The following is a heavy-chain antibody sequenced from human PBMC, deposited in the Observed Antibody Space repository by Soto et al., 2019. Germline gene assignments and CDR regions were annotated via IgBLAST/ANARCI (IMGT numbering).Heavy chain of an antibody. CDR2: ISGSGGST. Sequence: PGGSLRLSCASSGFTFSSYAMSWVRQAPGKGLEWVSAISGSGGSTYYADSVKGRFTISRDNSKNTLYLQMNSLRAEDTAVYYCAKWQWLVRAGRDYGMDVWGQGTTVTVSS. CDR3: AKWQWLVRAGRDYGMDV. V-gene: IGHV3-23*01. CDR1: GFTFSSYA. D-gene: IGHD6-19*01. J-gene: IGHJ6*02.